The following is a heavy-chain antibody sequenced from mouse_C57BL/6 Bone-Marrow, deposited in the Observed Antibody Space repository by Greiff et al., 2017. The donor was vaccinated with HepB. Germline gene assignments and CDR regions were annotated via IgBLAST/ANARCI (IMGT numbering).Heavy chain of an antibody. J-gene: IGHJ3*01. CDR3: ARSFYGSSLAWFAY. CDR2: IYPRSGNT. CDR1: GYTITSYG. Sequence: QVHVKQSGAELARPGASVKLSCKASGYTITSYGISWVKQRTGQGLEWIGEIYPRSGNTYYNEKFKGKATLTADKSSSTAYMELRSLTSEDSAVYFCARSFYGSSLAWFAYWGQGTLVTVSA. V-gene: IGHV1-81*01. D-gene: IGHD1-1*01.